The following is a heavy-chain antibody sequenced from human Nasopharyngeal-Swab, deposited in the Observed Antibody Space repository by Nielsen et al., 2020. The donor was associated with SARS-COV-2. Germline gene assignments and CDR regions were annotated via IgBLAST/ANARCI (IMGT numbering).Heavy chain of an antibody. CDR2: IIPIFGTA. V-gene: IGHV1-69*13. Sequence: SVKVSCKASGGTFSSYAISWLRQAPAQGLEWMGGIIPIFGTANYAQKFQGRVTITADESTSTAYLELSSLRSEDTAVYYCARVAHFGRDGYNYVNYWGQGTLVTVSS. CDR3: ARVAHFGRDGYNYVNY. J-gene: IGHJ4*02. CDR1: GGTFSSYA. D-gene: IGHD5-24*01.